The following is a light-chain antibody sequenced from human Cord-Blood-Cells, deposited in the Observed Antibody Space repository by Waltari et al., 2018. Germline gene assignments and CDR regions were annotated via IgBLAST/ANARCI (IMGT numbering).Light chain of an antibody. CDR2: DAS. V-gene: IGKV1-13*02. Sequence: AIQLTQSPSSLSASVGDRVTITCRASQGISSALAWYQQKPGKAPKLLIYDASSLESGVPSRFSGSGSGTDFTLTISSLQPEDFSTYYCQQFNSYPITFGQGTRLEIK. CDR1: QGISSA. J-gene: IGKJ5*01. CDR3: QQFNSYPIT.